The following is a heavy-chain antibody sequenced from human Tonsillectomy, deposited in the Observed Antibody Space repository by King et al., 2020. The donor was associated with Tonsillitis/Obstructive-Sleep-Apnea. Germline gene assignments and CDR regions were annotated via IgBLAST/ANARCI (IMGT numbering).Heavy chain of an antibody. V-gene: IGHV4-59*01. CDR1: GGSISSYY. CDR3: ARMTTLGYYFDF. D-gene: IGHD3-16*01. J-gene: IGHJ4*02. CDR2: IYYRGST. Sequence: QLQESGPGLVKPSETLSLTCTVSGGSISSYYWSWIRQTPGKGLEGIGYIYYRGSTNYNPSLKSRVTIAVDTSKNQFSLRLSSVTAADTAVYFCARMTTLGYYFDFWGQGTLVTVSS.